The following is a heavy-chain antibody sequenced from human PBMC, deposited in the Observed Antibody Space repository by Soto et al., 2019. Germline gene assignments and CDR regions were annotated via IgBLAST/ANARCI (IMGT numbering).Heavy chain of an antibody. CDR3: ARDRNYDFWSGYYYYYYMDV. CDR1: GYTFTSYG. Sequence: ASVKVSFKASGYTFTSYGISWVRQAPGQGLEWMGWISAYNGNTNYAQKLQGRVTMTTDTSTSTAYMELRSLRSDDTAVYYCARDRNYDFWSGYYYYYYMDVWGKGTTVTVSS. CDR2: ISAYNGNT. J-gene: IGHJ6*03. V-gene: IGHV1-18*01. D-gene: IGHD3-3*01.